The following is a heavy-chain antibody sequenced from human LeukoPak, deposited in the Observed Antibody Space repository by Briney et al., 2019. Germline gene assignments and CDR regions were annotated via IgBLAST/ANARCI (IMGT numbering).Heavy chain of an antibody. CDR1: GGSISSYY. CDR3: ARTYYGSGSLYYYYYYMDV. V-gene: IGHV4-4*07. D-gene: IGHD3-10*01. J-gene: IGHJ6*03. CDR2: IYTSGST. Sequence: SETLSLTCTVSGGSISSYYWSWIRQPAGKGLEWIGRIYTSGSTNYNPSLKSRVTMSVDTSKNQFSLKLSSVTAADAAVYYCARTYYGSGSLYYYYYYMDVWGKGTTVTVSS.